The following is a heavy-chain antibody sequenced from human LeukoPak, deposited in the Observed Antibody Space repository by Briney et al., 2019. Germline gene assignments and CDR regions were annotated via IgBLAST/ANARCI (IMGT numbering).Heavy chain of an antibody. CDR1: GFTFSSYA. J-gene: IGHJ4*02. CDR3: AKAKRTFSIAAAGKRGYYFDY. V-gene: IGHV3-23*01. CDR2: ISGSGGST. Sequence: GGSLRLSCAASGFTFSSYAMSWVRQAPGKGLEWVSAISGSGGSTYYADSAKGRFTISRDNSKNTLYLQMNSLRAEDTAVYYCAKAKRTFSIAAAGKRGYYFDYWGQGTLATVSS. D-gene: IGHD6-13*01.